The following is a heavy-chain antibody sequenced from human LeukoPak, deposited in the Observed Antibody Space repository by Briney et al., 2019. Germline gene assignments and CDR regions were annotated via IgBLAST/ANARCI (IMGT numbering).Heavy chain of an antibody. J-gene: IGHJ3*02. V-gene: IGHV3-23*01. D-gene: IGHD2-2*01. CDR2: ISASSGST. CDR3: AKDIIVVPAGSDAFDI. Sequence: QAGGSLRLSCAASGFTFSNYAMSWVRQAPGKGLEWVSAISASSGSTYYADSVRGRFTISRDNSKNMLYLQMNGLRAEDTAIYYCAKDIIVVPAGSDAFDIWGQGTLVTVSS. CDR1: GFTFSNYA.